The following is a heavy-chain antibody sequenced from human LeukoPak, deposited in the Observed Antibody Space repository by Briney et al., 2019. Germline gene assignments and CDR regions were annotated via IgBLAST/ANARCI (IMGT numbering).Heavy chain of an antibody. Sequence: SETLSLTCAVYGGSFSGYYWSWIRQPPGKGLEWIGEINHSGSTNDNPSLKSRVTMSVDTSKNHFSLTLSSVTAADTAVFYCARLTFFTYYYDSSDYKGFYFDYWGQGSLVTVSS. D-gene: IGHD3-22*01. J-gene: IGHJ4*02. CDR2: INHSGST. CDR1: GGSFSGYY. V-gene: IGHV4-34*01. CDR3: ARLTFFTYYYDSSDYKGFYFDY.